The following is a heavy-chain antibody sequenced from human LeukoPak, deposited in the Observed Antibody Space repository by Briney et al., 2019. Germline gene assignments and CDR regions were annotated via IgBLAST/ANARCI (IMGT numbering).Heavy chain of an antibody. CDR1: GGSISSYY. Sequence: KPSETLSLTCTVSGGSISSYYWSWIRQPPGKGLEWIGSIYYSGSTYYNPSLKSRVTISVDTSKNQFSLKLSSVTAADTAVYYCARHVRFLEWLSSYYFDYWGQGTLVTVSS. CDR3: ARHVRFLEWLSSYYFDY. J-gene: IGHJ4*02. D-gene: IGHD3-3*01. CDR2: IYYSGST. V-gene: IGHV4-59*05.